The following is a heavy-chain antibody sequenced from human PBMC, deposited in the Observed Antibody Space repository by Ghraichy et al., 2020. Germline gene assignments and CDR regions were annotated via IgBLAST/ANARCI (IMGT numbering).Heavy chain of an antibody. D-gene: IGHD6-13*01. V-gene: IGHV4-39*01. J-gene: IGHJ4*02. Sequence: SETLSLTCTVSGGSISSSSYYWGWIRQPPGKGLEWIGSIYYSGSTYYNPSLKSRVTISVDTSKNQFSLKLSSVTAADTAVYYCARQFRAVSSSWYGDDYWGQGTLVTVSS. CDR1: GGSISSSSYY. CDR3: ARQFRAVSSSWYGDDY. CDR2: IYYSGST.